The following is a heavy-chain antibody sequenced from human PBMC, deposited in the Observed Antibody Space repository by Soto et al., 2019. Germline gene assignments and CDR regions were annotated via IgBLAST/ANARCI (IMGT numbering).Heavy chain of an antibody. CDR3: ARSRGGYSGYEMDY. J-gene: IGHJ4*02. V-gene: IGHV1-3*01. CDR2: INAGNGNT. D-gene: IGHD5-12*01. CDR1: GYTFTSHA. Sequence: QVQVVQSGAEVKKPGASVKVSCKASGYTFTSHAMHWVRQAPGQRLEWMGWINAGNGNTIYSQKFQGRVTISRDTFASTVYMELSSLRSEDTAVYYCARSRGGYSGYEMDYWGQGTLVTVSS.